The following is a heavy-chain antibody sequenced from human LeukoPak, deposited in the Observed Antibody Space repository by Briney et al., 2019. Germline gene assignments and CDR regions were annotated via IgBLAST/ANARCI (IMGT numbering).Heavy chain of an antibody. V-gene: IGHV4-30-4*08. CDR2: IVHSGNT. Sequence: SQTLSLTCTVSGGSISSADYYWSWIRQPPGKGLEWIGEIVHSGNTKYNPSLKSRVTISVDTSKNQFSLNLTSVTAADTAVYYCARFGSSTWYKGAFDIWGQGTMVTVAS. CDR1: GGSISSADYY. CDR3: ARFGSSTWYKGAFDI. D-gene: IGHD6-13*01. J-gene: IGHJ3*02.